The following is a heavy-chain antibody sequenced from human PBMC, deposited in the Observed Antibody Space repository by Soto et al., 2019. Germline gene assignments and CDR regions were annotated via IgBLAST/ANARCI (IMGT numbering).Heavy chain of an antibody. D-gene: IGHD3-10*01. CDR1: GFTFSDYY. J-gene: IGHJ4*02. V-gene: IGHV3-11*06. CDR2: ISNSGTYT. Sequence: QAQLVESGGDLVKPGGSLRLSCAASGFTFSDYYMTWIRQAPGKGLEWISYISNSGTYTNYADSVKGRFTISRDNAKNSLYMRMTGLRAEDTAVYYCVRGRGGDWGQGTLVTVSS. CDR3: VRGRGGD.